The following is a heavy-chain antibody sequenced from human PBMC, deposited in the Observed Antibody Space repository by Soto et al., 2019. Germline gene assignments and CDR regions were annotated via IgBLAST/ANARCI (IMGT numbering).Heavy chain of an antibody. CDR3: ARHMVAVAGIAYFDY. CDR2: IYYSGST. V-gene: IGHV4-39*01. D-gene: IGHD6-19*01. CDR1: GGSISSSSYY. Sequence: QLQLQESGPGLVKPSETLSLTCTVSGGSISSSSYYWGWIRQPPGKGLEWIGSIYYSGSTYYNPSLKSRVTTSVDTSKNQFSLKLSSVTAADTAVYYCARHMVAVAGIAYFDYWGQGTLVTVSS. J-gene: IGHJ4*02.